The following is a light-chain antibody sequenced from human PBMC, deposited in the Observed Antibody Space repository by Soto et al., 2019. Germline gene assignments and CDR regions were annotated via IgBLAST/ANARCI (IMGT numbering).Light chain of an antibody. CDR3: QSYDSTLSGLYV. CDR1: SCNIGAGHD. CDR2: ANS. V-gene: IGLV1-40*01. Sequence: QSVLTQPPSVSGAPGQRVTISCTGSSCNIGAGHDVIWYQQLPGTAPKVLIYANSNRPSGVPERISASKSGTSSSRAITGLQAEDEAEYYCQSYDSTLSGLYVFGTGTKVTVL. J-gene: IGLJ1*01.